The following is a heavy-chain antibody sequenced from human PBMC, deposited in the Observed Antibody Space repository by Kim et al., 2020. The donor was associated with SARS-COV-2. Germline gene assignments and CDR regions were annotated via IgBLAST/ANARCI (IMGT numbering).Heavy chain of an antibody. CDR1: GFTFSSYA. J-gene: IGHJ6*02. D-gene: IGHD3-3*01. Sequence: GGSLRLSCAASGFTFSSYAMHWVRQAPGKGLEWVAVISYDGSNKYYADSVKGRFTISRDNSKNTLYLQMNSLRAEDTAVYYCARDFHYDFWSGYYLDVWGQGTTVTVSS. CDR2: ISYDGSNK. V-gene: IGHV3-30-3*01. CDR3: ARDFHYDFWSGYYLDV.